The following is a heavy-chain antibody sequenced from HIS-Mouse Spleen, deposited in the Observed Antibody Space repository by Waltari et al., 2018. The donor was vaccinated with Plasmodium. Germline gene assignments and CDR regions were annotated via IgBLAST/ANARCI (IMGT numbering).Heavy chain of an antibody. CDR2: IFHSGRT. V-gene: IGHV4-38-2*02. CDR3: ARVGNWGSNAFDI. CDR1: GYSISSGYY. J-gene: IGHJ3*02. Sequence: QVQLQESGPGLVKPSETLSLTCTVSGYSISSGYYWGWIRQPPGKGVEWIGSIFHSGRTYYNPTLKSRVTISVDTSKNQFSLKLSSVTAADTAVYYCARVGNWGSNAFDIWGQGTMVTVSS. D-gene: IGHD7-27*01.